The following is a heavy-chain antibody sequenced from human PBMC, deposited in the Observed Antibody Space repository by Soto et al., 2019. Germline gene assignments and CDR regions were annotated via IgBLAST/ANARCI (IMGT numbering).Heavy chain of an antibody. CDR2: ISGSGGST. CDR1: GFTFSTYA. J-gene: IGHJ4*02. V-gene: IGHV3-23*01. D-gene: IGHD6-6*01. CDR3: AKNWDTTSSSSSH. Sequence: GGSLRLSCAASGFTFSTYAMSWVRQAPGKGLEWVSAISGSGGSTYYADSVKGRFNISRDKSKKTLYLQMNSLRAEDTAVYYCAKNWDTTSSSSSHWGQGTLVTVSS.